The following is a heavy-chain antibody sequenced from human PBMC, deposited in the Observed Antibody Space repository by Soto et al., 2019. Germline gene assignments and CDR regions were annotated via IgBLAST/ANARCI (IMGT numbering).Heavy chain of an antibody. V-gene: IGHV3-30*18. Sequence: VQLVESGGGVVQPGRSLRLSCAASGFTFSDYAMHWVRQAPGKGLEWVAVVSHDGRNTHYADAVKGRFTISRDSSKNTVSAEMPSLRAEDTAVYYCAKGGRQWLVTSDFNYWGQGALVTVSS. CDR2: VSHDGRNT. CDR1: GFTFSDYA. CDR3: AKGGRQWLVTSDFNY. J-gene: IGHJ4*02. D-gene: IGHD6-19*01.